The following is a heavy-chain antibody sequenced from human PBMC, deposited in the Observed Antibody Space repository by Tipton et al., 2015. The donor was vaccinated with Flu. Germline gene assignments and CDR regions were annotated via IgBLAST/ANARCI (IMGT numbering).Heavy chain of an antibody. V-gene: IGHV1-69*01. CDR1: GGTFSSYA. CDR3: ALSDCSSTSCYYSYYYYYMDV. D-gene: IGHD2-2*01. J-gene: IGHJ6*03. CDR2: IIPIFGTA. Sequence: QSGAEVKKPGSSVKVSCKASGGTFSSYAISWVRQAPGQGLEWMGGIIPIFGTANYAQKFQGRVTITADESTSTAYMELSSLRSEDTAVYYCALSDCSSTSCYYSYYYYYMDVWGKGTTVTVSS.